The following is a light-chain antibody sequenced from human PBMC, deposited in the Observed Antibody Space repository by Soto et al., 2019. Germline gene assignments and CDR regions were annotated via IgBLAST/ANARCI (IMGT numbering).Light chain of an antibody. CDR2: AAS. V-gene: IGKV1-39*01. Sequence: DIQMTQSPSSLSASVGDRVTITCRASQGISTFLNWYQQKPGRAPKVLIYAASFLQSGVPSRFSGSGSGSDFTLTISSLQPEDFATYSCQQSYSTPYTFGQGTKREIK. J-gene: IGKJ2*01. CDR1: QGISTF. CDR3: QQSYSTPYT.